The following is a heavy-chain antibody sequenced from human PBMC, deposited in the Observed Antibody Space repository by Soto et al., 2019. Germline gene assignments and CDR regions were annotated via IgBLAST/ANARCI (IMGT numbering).Heavy chain of an antibody. CDR3: AKKGQPPYYYYGLDV. V-gene: IGHV1-18*01. J-gene: IGHJ6*02. CDR2: ISGYNGDT. Sequence: QGQLVQSGAEVKKPGASVKVSCKASGYTFSRYGISWVRQAPGQGLQWMGWISGYNGDTNYAQNFQGRVTMTIDTSTTTAYMELRSLTSDDTAVYYCAKKGQPPYYYYGLDVWGQGTTVTVSS. CDR1: GYTFSRYG.